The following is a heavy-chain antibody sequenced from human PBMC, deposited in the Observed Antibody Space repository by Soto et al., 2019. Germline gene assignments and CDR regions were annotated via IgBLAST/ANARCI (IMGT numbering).Heavy chain of an antibody. CDR3: QQDSNWQITGCFDP. V-gene: IGHV3-23*01. CDR2: ISSSGDTT. Sequence: GGSLRLSCAASGFTVSTYAMSWVRQAPGKGLEWVSSISSSGDTTYCADSVKGRFTISRDNSKNTLYLQMNILRAEDTAIYNCQQDSNWQITGCFDPWGQGTLVTVSS. D-gene: IGHD1-1*01. J-gene: IGHJ5*02. CDR1: GFTVSTYA.